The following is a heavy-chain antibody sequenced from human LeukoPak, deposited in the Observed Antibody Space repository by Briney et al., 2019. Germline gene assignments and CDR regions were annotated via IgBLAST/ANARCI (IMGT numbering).Heavy chain of an antibody. CDR3: ARDLSGIYPPRGKYGMDA. J-gene: IGHJ6*02. V-gene: IGHV1-46*01. CDR2: INPSGGST. D-gene: IGHD3-10*01. Sequence: GASVKVSCKASGYTFTSYYMHWVRQAPGQGLEWMGIINPSGGSTSYAQKFQGRVTMTRGKSTSTVYMELSSLRSEDTAVYYCARDLSGIYPPRGKYGMDAWGQGTTVTVSS. CDR1: GYTFTSYY.